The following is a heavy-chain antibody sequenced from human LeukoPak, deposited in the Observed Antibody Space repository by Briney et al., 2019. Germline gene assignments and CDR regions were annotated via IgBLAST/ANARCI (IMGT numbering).Heavy chain of an antibody. CDR2: IYYSGST. Sequence: PSETLSLTCTVSGGSISTHYWSWIRQPPGKGLEWIGYIYYSGSTNYNPSLKSRVTISIDTSKNQFSLKVSSVTAADTAVYYCARGLEWSGASFGSWGQGTLVTVSS. CDR3: ARGLEWSGASFGS. J-gene: IGHJ4*02. CDR1: GGSISTHY. D-gene: IGHD3-3*01. V-gene: IGHV4-59*08.